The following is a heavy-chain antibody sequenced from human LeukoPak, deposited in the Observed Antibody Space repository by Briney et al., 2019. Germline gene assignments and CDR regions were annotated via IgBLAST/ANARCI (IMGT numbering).Heavy chain of an antibody. V-gene: IGHV1-46*01. Sequence: GASVKISCKASGYTFTSHYVHWVRQAPGHGLEWMGIIHPSGGNSRNTQNVQGRVTMTRDTSTSTVYLELSSLRSEDTAVYYCARDCSSTTCQGPVLDFWGQGTLVTVSS. CDR1: GYTFTSHY. J-gene: IGHJ4*02. CDR3: ARDCSSTTCQGPVLDF. CDR2: IHPSGGNS. D-gene: IGHD2/OR15-2a*01.